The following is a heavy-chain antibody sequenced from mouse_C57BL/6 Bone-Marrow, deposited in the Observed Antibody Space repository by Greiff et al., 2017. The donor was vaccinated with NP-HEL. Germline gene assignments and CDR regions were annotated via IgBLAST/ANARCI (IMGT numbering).Heavy chain of an antibody. V-gene: IGHV1-76*01. Sequence: QVQLQQSGAELVRPGASVKLSCKASGYTFTDYYINWVKQRPGQGLEWIARIYPGSGNTYYNEKFKGKATLTAEKSSSTAYMQLSSLTSEDSAVYFCAGAYYYYAMDYWGQGTSVTVSS. CDR2: IYPGSGNT. CDR3: AGAYYYYAMDY. J-gene: IGHJ4*01. CDR1: GYTFTDYY.